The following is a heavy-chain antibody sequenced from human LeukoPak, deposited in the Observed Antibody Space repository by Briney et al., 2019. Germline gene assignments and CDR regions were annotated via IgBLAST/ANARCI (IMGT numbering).Heavy chain of an antibody. CDR3: ARDRALGSGKFYFDY. D-gene: IGHD3-16*01. J-gene: IGHJ4*02. Sequence: SETLSLTCTVSGGSISSSSYYWGWIRQPPGKGLEWIGSIYYSGSTYYNPSLKSRVTISVDTSKNQFSLNLSSVTAADTAVYYCARDRALGSGKFYFDYWGQGTLVTVSS. CDR2: IYYSGST. V-gene: IGHV4-39*07. CDR1: GGSISSSSYY.